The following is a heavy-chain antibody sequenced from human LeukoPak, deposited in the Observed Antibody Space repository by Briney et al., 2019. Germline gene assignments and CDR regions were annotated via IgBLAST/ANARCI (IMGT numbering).Heavy chain of an antibody. CDR3: ARGDDILTDVADV. J-gene: IGHJ6*04. V-gene: IGHV1-2*02. CDR1: GYTFTGPY. D-gene: IGHD3-9*01. Sequence: ASLKVSCKASGYTFTGPYIHWMRQAPGQGLEWMGWINPNSGGTNYAQKFQGRVTMTRDTSISTAYMELSRLRSDDTAVYYCARGDDILTDVADVWGKGTTVTVSS. CDR2: INPNSGGT.